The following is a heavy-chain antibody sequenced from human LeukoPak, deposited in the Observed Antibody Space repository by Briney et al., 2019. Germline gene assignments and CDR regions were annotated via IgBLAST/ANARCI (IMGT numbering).Heavy chain of an antibody. CDR3: ARAYGSGSSYHPDY. J-gene: IGHJ4*02. D-gene: IGHD3-10*01. CDR2: INPNSGGT. V-gene: IGHV1-2*02. Sequence: IHWVRQAPGQGLEYMGWINPNSGGTNSSQRFQDRVTLTRDTSISTAFMELTSLTSDDTAVYYCARAYGSGSSYHPDYWGQGTLVTVSS.